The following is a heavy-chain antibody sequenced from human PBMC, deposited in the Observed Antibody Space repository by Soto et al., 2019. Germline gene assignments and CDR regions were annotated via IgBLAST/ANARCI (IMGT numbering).Heavy chain of an antibody. CDR2: LYDVFGS. D-gene: IGHD1-1*01. CDR1: GLTVSGTKY. V-gene: IGHV3-53*01. CDR3: ASWHEREHAYDV. Sequence: DVQLVESGGGLIQTGESLRLSCAAFGLTVSGTKYVAWVRQAPGKGLEWVSALYDVFGSFYADSVKGRFTTSSDRSKSTVYLHMNDLRPDDTAVYYCASWHEREHAYDVWGQGTTVFVSS. J-gene: IGHJ3*01.